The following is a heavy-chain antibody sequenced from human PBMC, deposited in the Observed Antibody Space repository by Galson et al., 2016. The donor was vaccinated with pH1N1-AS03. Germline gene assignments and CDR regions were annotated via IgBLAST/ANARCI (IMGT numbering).Heavy chain of an antibody. V-gene: IGHV3-23*01. D-gene: IGHD6-6*01. Sequence: SLRLSCAASGFTFSNYVMSWVRQAPGKGLEWVSCISGSGGIANHADSVKGRLTTSRDNSKNTLYLQMNNLRAEDTAVHYCGKGGYSTSPPAVDSWGHGTLVTVSS. CDR3: GKGGYSTSPPAVDS. CDR1: GFTFSNYV. J-gene: IGHJ5*01. CDR2: ISGSGGIA.